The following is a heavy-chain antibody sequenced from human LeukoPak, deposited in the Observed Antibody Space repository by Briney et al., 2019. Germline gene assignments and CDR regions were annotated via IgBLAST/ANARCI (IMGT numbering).Heavy chain of an antibody. CDR1: GGSMSGYY. J-gene: IGHJ6*02. V-gene: IGHV4-59*01. CDR3: ARFGVDYDMGV. CDR2: IHYSGKA. Sequence: SETLSLTCTVSGGSMSGYYWTWTRQPPGKGLEWIGQIHYSGKADYNPSLRSRITISVDTSKNQMFLKLSSLTAADTAVYYCARFGVDYDMGVWGQGTTVTVSS. D-gene: IGHD3-16*01.